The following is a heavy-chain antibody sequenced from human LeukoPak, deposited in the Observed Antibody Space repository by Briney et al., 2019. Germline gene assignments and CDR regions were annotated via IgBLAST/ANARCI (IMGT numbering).Heavy chain of an antibody. CDR2: ISYDGSNK. CDR3: AKEKTAGATYFDY. V-gene: IGHV3-30*18. Sequence: GASLRLSCAASGFTFSSYGMHWVRQAPGKGLEWVAVISYDGSNKYYADSVKGRFTISRDNSKNTLYLQMNSLRAEDTAVYYCAKEKTAGATYFDYWGQGTLVTVSS. CDR1: GFTFSSYG. J-gene: IGHJ4*02. D-gene: IGHD1-26*01.